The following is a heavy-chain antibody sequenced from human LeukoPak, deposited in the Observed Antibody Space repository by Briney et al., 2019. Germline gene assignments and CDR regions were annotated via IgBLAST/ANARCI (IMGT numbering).Heavy chain of an antibody. CDR1: GGSISSSSYY. CDR2: IYYSGST. V-gene: IGHV4-39*07. CDR3: TITSSYYYMDV. J-gene: IGHJ6*03. D-gene: IGHD2-2*01. Sequence: SETLSLTCTVSGGSISSSSYYWGWIRQPPGKGLEWIGSIYYSGSTYYNPSLKSRVTISVDTSKNQFSLKLSSVTAADTAVYYGTITSSYYYMDVWGKGTTVTVSS.